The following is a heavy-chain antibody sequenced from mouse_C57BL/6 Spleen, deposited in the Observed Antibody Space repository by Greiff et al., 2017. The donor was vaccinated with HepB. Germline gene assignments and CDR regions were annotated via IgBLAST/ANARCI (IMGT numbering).Heavy chain of an antibody. CDR1: GFSLTSYG. CDR3: ARNSGSYGSWFAY. V-gene: IGHV2-2*01. CDR2: IWSGGST. J-gene: IGHJ3*01. D-gene: IGHD1-2*01. Sequence: QVQLQQSGPGLVQPSQSLSITCTVSGFSLTSYGVHWVRQSPGKGLEWLGVIWSGGSTDYNAAFISRLSISKDNSKSQVFFKMNSLQADDTAIYYCARNSGSYGSWFAYWGQGTLVTVSA.